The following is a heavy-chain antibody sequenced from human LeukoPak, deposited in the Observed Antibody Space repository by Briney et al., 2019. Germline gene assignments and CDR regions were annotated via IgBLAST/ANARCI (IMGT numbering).Heavy chain of an antibody. V-gene: IGHV1-2*02. CDR3: ARGLGGYYYDSSGDYFDY. J-gene: IGHJ4*02. CDR1: GYTFTGYY. CDR2: INPNSGGT. Sequence: ASVKVSCKASGYTFTGYYMHWVRQAPGQGLEWMGWINPNSGGTNYAQKFQGRVTMTRDTSISTAYMELSRLRSDDTAVYYCARGLGGYYYDSSGDYFDYWGQGTLVTVSS. D-gene: IGHD3-22*01.